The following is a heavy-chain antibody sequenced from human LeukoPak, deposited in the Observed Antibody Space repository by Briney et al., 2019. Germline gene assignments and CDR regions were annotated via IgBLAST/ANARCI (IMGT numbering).Heavy chain of an antibody. CDR2: ISWNSGSI. D-gene: IGHD4-17*01. V-gene: IGHV3-9*01. CDR1: GFTFDDYA. Sequence: GRSLRLSCAASGFTFDDYAMHWVRQAPGKGLEWVSGISWNSGSIGYADSVKGRFTISRDNAKNSLYLQMNSLRAEDTAVYYCARDVFAGDYDAFDIWGQGTMVTVSS. CDR3: ARDVFAGDYDAFDI. J-gene: IGHJ3*02.